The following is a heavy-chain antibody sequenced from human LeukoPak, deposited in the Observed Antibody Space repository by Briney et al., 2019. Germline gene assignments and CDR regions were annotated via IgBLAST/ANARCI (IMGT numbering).Heavy chain of an antibody. Sequence: SGGSLRLSCAASGFTFSSYAMSWVRQAPGKGLEWVSAISGSGGSTYYADSVKGRFTISRDNSKNTLYLQMNSLRAEDTAVYYCAKVGYYYDSSGYYYYYYMDVWGKGTTVTVSS. V-gene: IGHV3-23*01. CDR1: GFTFSSYA. CDR2: ISGSGGST. J-gene: IGHJ6*03. D-gene: IGHD3-22*01. CDR3: AKVGYYYDSSGYYYYYYMDV.